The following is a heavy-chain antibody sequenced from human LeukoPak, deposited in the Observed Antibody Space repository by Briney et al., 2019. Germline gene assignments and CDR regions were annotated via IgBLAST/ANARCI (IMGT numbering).Heavy chain of an antibody. CDR2: ITPNGGST. V-gene: IGHV1-46*01. D-gene: IGHD1/OR15-1a*01. J-gene: IGHJ4*02. CDR1: GDTFTNYY. CDR3: AALGGGEHSYFDY. Sequence: ASVKVSCKASGDTFTNYYLHWVRQAPGQGLEWMGIITPNGGSTSFLQEFQGRVTITRDTSTSTVYMELSSLKSEDTAVYYCAALGGGEHSYFDYWGQGTLVIVSS.